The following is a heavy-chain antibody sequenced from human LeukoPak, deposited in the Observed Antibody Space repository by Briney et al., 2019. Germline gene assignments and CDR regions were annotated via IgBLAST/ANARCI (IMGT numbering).Heavy chain of an antibody. V-gene: IGHV3-21*01. D-gene: IGHD3-10*01. CDR2: ISSSSPYI. J-gene: IGHJ4*02. CDR3: ARDRISDY. CDR1: GVTFSSYS. Sequence: GGSLRLSCAASGVTFSSYSMNWVRQAPGKGLEWVSYISSSSPYIYYADSVKGRFTISRDNAKNSLYLQMNSLRAEDTAVYYCARDRISDYWGQGTGVIVSA.